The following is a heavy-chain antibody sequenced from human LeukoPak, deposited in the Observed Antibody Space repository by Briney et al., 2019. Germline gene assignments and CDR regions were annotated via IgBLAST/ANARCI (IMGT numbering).Heavy chain of an antibody. D-gene: IGHD3-22*01. J-gene: IGHJ4*02. Sequence: GGSLRLSCAASGFTFSSYWMHWVRQAPGKGLVWVSRINSDGSSTSYADSVKGRFTISRDNAKNSLYLQMNSLRAEDTAVYYCARDDSSGYYPFDYWGQGTLVTVSS. CDR3: ARDDSSGYYPFDY. CDR2: INSDGSST. CDR1: GFTFSSYW. V-gene: IGHV3-74*01.